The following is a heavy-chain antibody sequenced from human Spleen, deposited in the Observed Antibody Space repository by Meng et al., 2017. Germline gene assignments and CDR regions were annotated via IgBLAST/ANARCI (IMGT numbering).Heavy chain of an antibody. V-gene: IGHV4-4*02. D-gene: IGHD2-21*01. CDR1: GDSISSRDW. CDR2: ISQGSGRT. CDR3: VRNEGYSFGA. Sequence: QGTLPESGPGLVTPSGTLSPTCAVSGDSISSRDWWSWVRQPPGKGLEWIGEISQGSGRTNYNPSLKSRVTISLDKSKNQFSLNVNSVTAADTAVYYCVRNEGYSFGAWGQGTLVTVSS. J-gene: IGHJ5*02.